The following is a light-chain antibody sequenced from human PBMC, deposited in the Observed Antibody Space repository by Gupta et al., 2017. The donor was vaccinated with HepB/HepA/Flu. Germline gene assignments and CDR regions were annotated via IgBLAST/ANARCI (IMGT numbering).Light chain of an antibody. CDR3: QQYNSYPLT. Sequence: DIQMTQSPSSLSASVGDRVTITWRASQAISNNLAWFQQKSGKAPKSLIYGASNLQSGVPSKFSGSGSGTDFTLTISNLQPEDFATYYCQQYNSYPLTFGGGTKLEIK. V-gene: IGKV1-16*02. CDR2: GAS. CDR1: QAISNN. J-gene: IGKJ4*01.